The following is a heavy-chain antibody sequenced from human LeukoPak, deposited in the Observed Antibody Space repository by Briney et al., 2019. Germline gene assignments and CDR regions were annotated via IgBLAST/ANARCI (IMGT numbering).Heavy chain of an antibody. CDR2: FDPADGET. D-gene: IGHD3-3*01. J-gene: IGHJ4*02. CDR3: AILLEDYAFSTGSAKDY. V-gene: IGHV1-24*01. Sequence: ASVKVSCKVSGYSLTQLSMHWVRQGIGRGLEWMGGFDPADGETIYAQKFQGRVTMTENTSTDTAYMELSSLRSDDTAVYYCAILLEDYAFSTGSAKDYWGQGTLVTVSS. CDR1: GYSLTQLS.